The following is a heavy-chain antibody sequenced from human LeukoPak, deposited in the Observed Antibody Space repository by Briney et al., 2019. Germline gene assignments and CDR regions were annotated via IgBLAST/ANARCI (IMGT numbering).Heavy chain of an antibody. CDR2: ISSSGDRT. CDR3: SKDSPRIAVTGVEYFDH. CDR1: GFTFSSYA. Sequence: GGSLRLSCAASGFTFSSYAMQWVRQAPGKGLEWFGAISSSGDRTYFVESGKGRFTVSRDNSKNTSYLQMDSLGAEDTAVSYCSKDSPRIAVTGVEYFDHWGQGTQVTVSS. V-gene: IGHV3-23*01. J-gene: IGHJ1*01. D-gene: IGHD6-13*01.